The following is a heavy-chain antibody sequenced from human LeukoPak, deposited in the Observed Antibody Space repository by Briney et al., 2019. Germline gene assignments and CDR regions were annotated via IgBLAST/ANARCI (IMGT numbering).Heavy chain of an antibody. D-gene: IGHD3-22*01. J-gene: IGHJ4*02. CDR3: ARLLNYYDSSGYYQYYFDY. CDR1: GYNFISYR. Sequence: ASVTVSCKASGYNFISYRMHWVRQAPGQGLEWMGIINPSGGSATYAQKFQGRVTMSRDTSTSTVYMELSSLRSEGTAVYYCARLLNYYDSSGYYQYYFDYWGQGTLVTVSS. V-gene: IGHV1-46*01. CDR2: INPSGGSA.